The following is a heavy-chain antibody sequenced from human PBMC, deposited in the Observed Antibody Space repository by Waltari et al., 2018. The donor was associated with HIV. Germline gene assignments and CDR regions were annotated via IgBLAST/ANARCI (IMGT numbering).Heavy chain of an antibody. CDR1: GFNFNYYA. Sequence: QVHLVESGGGVVQPGRSLRLSCAASGFNFNYYAMHWVRQAPGKGLEWVGCISYDGTNEHYADSVKGRFTISRDSSMSTVYLQMNSLRAEDTAVYYCARVADLRFHYWGQGTLVTVSS. CDR2: ISYDGTNE. V-gene: IGHV3-30*01. CDR3: ARVADLRFHY. J-gene: IGHJ4*02.